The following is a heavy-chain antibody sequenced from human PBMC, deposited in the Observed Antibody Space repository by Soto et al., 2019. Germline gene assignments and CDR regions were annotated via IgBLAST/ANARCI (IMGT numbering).Heavy chain of an antibody. J-gene: IGHJ5*02. CDR3: AVDSSGENWFDP. Sequence: QVQLVESGGGVVQPGRSLRLSCAASGFTFSSYAMHWVRQGPGKGLEWVAVISYDGSNKYYADAVKGRFTISRDKSKNTLYLQMNSLRAEDTAVYYCAVDSSGENWFDPWGQGTLVTVSS. CDR1: GFTFSSYA. CDR2: ISYDGSNK. V-gene: IGHV3-30-3*01. D-gene: IGHD3-22*01.